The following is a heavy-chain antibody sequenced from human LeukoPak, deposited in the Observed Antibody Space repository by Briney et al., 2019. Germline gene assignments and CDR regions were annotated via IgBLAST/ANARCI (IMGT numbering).Heavy chain of an antibody. CDR3: ARDRGSGSSWLVDY. V-gene: IGHV1-2*07. CDR2: INPRNGGT. Sequence: ASVKLCCKAAGYTFTGYYFDLVRQAPGQGRGWWGGINPRNGGTSSAHKVPGRGTMTRYTSIITAYMELSSLTPDDTAVYYCARDRGSGSSWLVDYWGQGTLVTVSS. J-gene: IGHJ4*02. D-gene: IGHD6-13*01. CDR1: GYTFTGYY.